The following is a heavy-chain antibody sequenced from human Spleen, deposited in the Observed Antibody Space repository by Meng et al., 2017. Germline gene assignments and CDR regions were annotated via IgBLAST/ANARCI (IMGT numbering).Heavy chain of an antibody. D-gene: IGHD5-24*01. J-gene: IGHJ3*02. V-gene: IGHV3-30*04. Sequence: GESLKISCAASGFTFSSYAMHWVRQAPGKGLEWVAVISYDGSNKYYADSVKGRFTISRDNSKNTLYLQMNSLRAEDTAVYYCARDRAEMAKVDAFDIWGQGTRVTVSS. CDR2: ISYDGSNK. CDR3: ARDRAEMAKVDAFDI. CDR1: GFTFSSYA.